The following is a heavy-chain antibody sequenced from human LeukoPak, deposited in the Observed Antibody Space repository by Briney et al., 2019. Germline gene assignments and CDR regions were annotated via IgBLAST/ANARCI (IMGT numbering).Heavy chain of an antibody. V-gene: IGHV3-23*01. D-gene: IGHD1-26*01. CDR3: ARSGSYYHFDY. CDR1: GFTFSSYA. J-gene: IGHJ4*02. Sequence: GGSLRLSCAASGFTFSSYAMSWVRQASGKGLEWGSSISDSGGSTNYADSVKGRFTISRDNSKNTLYLQMNTLRAEDTAEYYCARSGSYYHFDYWGQGTLVTVSS. CDR2: ISDSGGST.